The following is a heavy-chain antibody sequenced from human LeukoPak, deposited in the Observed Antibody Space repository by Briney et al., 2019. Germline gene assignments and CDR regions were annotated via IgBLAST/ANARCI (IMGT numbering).Heavy chain of an antibody. CDR2: IYTSGST. V-gene: IGHV4-61*02. CDR3: ARASYYNFWSGPPDY. J-gene: IGHJ4*02. CDR1: GASISSDLYY. D-gene: IGHD3-3*01. Sequence: PSQTLSLTCTVSGASISSDLYYWTWIRQPAGKGLEWIGRIYTSGSTNYNPSLKSRVTISVDTSKNQFSLKLSSVTVAVTAVYYCARASYYNFWSGPPDYWGQGTLVTVSS.